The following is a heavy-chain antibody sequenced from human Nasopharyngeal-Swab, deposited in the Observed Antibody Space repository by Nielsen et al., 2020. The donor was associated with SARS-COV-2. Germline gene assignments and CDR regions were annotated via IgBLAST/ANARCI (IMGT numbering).Heavy chain of an antibody. CDR3: ARRGVVVRGGYYFDY. Sequence: RQAPGKGLEWIGSIYYSGSTYYNPSLKSRVTISVDTSKNQFSLKLSSVTAADTAVYYCARRGVVVRGGYYFDYWGQGTLVTSPQ. D-gene: IGHD2-15*01. V-gene: IGHV4-39*01. J-gene: IGHJ4*02. CDR2: IYYSGST.